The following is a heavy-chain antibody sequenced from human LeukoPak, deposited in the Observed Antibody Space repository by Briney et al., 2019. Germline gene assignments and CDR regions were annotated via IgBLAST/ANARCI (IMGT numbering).Heavy chain of an antibody. J-gene: IGHJ4*02. D-gene: IGHD1-26*01. CDR1: GGSISSSSYY. CDR2: IYYSGST. Sequence: PSETLSLTCTVSGGSISSSSYYWGWIRQPPGKGLEWIGSIYYSGSTYYNPSLKSRVTISVDTSKNQFSLKRSSVTAADTAVYYCARLWGFDYWGQGTLVTVSS. CDR3: ARLWGFDY. V-gene: IGHV4-39*01.